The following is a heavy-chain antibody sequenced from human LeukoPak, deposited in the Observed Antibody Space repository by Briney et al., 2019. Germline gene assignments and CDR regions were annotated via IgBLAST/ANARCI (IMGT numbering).Heavy chain of an antibody. J-gene: IGHJ3*02. V-gene: IGHV3-74*01. CDR1: GFTFSSYW. Sequence: PGGSLRLSCAASGFTFSSYWMHWVRQAPGKGLVWVSRINSDGSSTSYADSVKGRFTISRDNAKNTLYLQMNSLRAEDTAVYYCARAGQQWLLPDAFDIWGQGTMVTVSS. D-gene: IGHD6-19*01. CDR3: ARAGQQWLLPDAFDI. CDR2: INSDGSST.